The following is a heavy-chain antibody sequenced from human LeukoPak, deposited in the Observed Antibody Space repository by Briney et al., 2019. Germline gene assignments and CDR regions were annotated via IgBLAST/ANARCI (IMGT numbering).Heavy chain of an antibody. V-gene: IGHV1-18*01. D-gene: IGHD3-22*01. J-gene: IGHJ4*02. CDR3: ARGSPPRRNYDSRGYYSYYFDY. Sequence: ASVKVSCKASGYTFTNYGISWVRQAPGQGLEWMGWINTYNGKTKYVENFQGRVTMTTDTSTSTAYMELRSLRSDDTAVYYCARGSPPRRNYDSRGYYSYYFDYWGQGTLVTVSS. CDR1: GYTFTNYG. CDR2: INTYNGKT.